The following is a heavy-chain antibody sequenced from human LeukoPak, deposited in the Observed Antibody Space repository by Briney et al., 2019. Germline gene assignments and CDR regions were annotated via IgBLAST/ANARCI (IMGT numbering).Heavy chain of an antibody. J-gene: IGHJ4*02. CDR3: ASRAEPIDSSGTYLFDY. CDR2: INHSGST. D-gene: IGHD3-22*01. V-gene: IGHV4-34*01. Sequence: SETLSLTCAVYGGSFSGYYWSWIRQPPGKGLEWIGEINHSGSTNYNPSLKSRVTISVDTSKNQFSLKLSSVTAADTAVYYCASRAEPIDSSGTYLFDYWGQGTLVTVSS. CDR1: GGSFSGYY.